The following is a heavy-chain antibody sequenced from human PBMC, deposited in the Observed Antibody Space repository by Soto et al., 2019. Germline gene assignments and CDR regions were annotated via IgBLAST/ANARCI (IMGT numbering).Heavy chain of an antibody. CDR1: GHRFNNHW. CDR2: IFTRDSET. Sequence: GESLKISCKGPGHRFNNHWIGWVRQTRGKGLEWMGLIFTRDSETKTSPSFQGHVSFSVDNSINTVYLQWTSLKTTDTGIYFCARGYFDSGHGYDLWGQGTLVTVSS. D-gene: IGHD3-10*01. CDR3: ARGYFDSGHGYDL. V-gene: IGHV5-51*01. J-gene: IGHJ5*02.